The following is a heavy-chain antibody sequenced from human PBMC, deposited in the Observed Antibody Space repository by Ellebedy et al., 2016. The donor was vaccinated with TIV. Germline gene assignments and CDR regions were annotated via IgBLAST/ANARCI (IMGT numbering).Heavy chain of an antibody. J-gene: IGHJ4*02. Sequence: AASVKVSCKASGYAFSGYDMNWERQAPGQGLEWMGWINTDTGNPTYAQDFTGRFVFSLDTSVSTAYLEISSLKAEDTAMYFCVRDRRGAGPSQFGVDFWGQGTLVTVSS. CDR3: VRDRRGAGPSQFGVDF. D-gene: IGHD3-10*01. V-gene: IGHV7-4-1*02. CDR2: INTDTGNP. CDR1: GYAFSGYD.